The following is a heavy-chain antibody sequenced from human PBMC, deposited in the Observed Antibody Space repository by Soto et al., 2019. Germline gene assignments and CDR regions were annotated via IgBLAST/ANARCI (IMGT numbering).Heavy chain of an antibody. CDR1: GNTVPNYA. CDR3: ARDDSGFSGSQYIDYFDC. J-gene: IGHJ4*01. Sequence: ASVKVSSKASGNTVPNYAIHWVRQAPGQRLEWMGWINGGNGNTYYSDHFPGRVTFTRDTSAGTVYMQLSSPTPEDTAVYYCARDDSGFSGSQYIDYFDCWG. V-gene: IGHV1-3*01. CDR2: INGGNGNT. D-gene: IGHD1-26*01.